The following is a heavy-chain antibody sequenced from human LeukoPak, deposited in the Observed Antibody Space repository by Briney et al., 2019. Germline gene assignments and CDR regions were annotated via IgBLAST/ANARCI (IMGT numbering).Heavy chain of an antibody. J-gene: IGHJ6*03. CDR2: ISAYNGNT. CDR3: ARASFTIFGVVTSYYYYYMDV. Sequence: ASVKVSCKASGYTFTSYGISWVRQAPGQGLEWMGWISAYNGNTNYAQKLQGRVTMTTDTSTGTAYMELRSLRSDDTAVYYCARASFTIFGVVTSYYYYYMDVWGKGTTVTVSS. CDR1: GYTFTSYG. V-gene: IGHV1-18*01. D-gene: IGHD3-3*01.